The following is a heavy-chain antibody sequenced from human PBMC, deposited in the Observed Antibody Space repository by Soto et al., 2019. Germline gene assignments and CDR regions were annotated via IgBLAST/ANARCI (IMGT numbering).Heavy chain of an antibody. D-gene: IGHD2-15*01. CDR3: AKGHGFYSDNYFDP. V-gene: IGHV4-4*07. CDR2: IYSSGNA. CDR1: LDSISNSY. Sequence: QVQLLESGPGLVKPSETLSLTCSVSLDSISNSYWTWIRQPAGKGLEWIGHIYSSGNANYNPSLKSRVTMSLDTSKNQFSLSLKSVTAADTAIYYCAKGHGFYSDNYFDPWGQGTQVTVSS. J-gene: IGHJ5*02.